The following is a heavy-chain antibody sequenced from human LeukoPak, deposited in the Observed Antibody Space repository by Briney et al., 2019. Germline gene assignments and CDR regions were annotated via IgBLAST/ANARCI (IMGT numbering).Heavy chain of an antibody. CDR3: AAGGGELLPANWFDP. V-gene: IGHV5-51*01. Sequence: PGESLKISCKGSGYSFTSYWIGWVRQMPGKVLEWMGIIYPGDSDTRYSPSFQGQVTISADKSISTAYLQWSSLKASDTAMYYCAAGGGELLPANWFDPWGQGTLVTVSS. J-gene: IGHJ5*02. D-gene: IGHD2-15*01. CDR1: GYSFTSYW. CDR2: IYPGDSDT.